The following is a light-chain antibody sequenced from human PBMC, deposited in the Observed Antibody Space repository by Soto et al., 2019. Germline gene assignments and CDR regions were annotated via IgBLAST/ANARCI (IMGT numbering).Light chain of an antibody. CDR3: QQRSKWPLT. CDR2: GAS. J-gene: IGKJ4*01. Sequence: EIVWKQSPCTLSLYPGERATLXCRASQSVSSSYLAWYQQKPGQAPRLLIYGASNRATGIPDRFSGSGSGTDFTLTISSLEPGDFALYYCQQRSKWPLTVGGGTKVDIK. V-gene: IGKV3D-20*02. CDR1: QSVSSSY.